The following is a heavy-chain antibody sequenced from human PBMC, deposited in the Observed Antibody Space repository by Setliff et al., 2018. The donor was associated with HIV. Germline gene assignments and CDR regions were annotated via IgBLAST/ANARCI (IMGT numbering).Heavy chain of an antibody. CDR3: ARDDVGYCSGGSCYHLFDTFDI. D-gene: IGHD2-15*01. CDR2: ISSYNDNT. J-gene: IGHJ3*02. Sequence: GASVKVSCKASGYSFTNYGISWVRQAPGQGLEWMGWISSYNDNTNYALNLQGRVTMTTDISTSTAYMELRSLRSDDTAVYYCARDDVGYCSGGSCYHLFDTFDIWGQGTVVTVS. CDR1: GYSFTNYG. V-gene: IGHV1-18*01.